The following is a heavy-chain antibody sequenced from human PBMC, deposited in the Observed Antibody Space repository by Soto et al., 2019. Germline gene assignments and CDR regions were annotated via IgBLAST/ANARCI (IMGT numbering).Heavy chain of an antibody. D-gene: IGHD2-2*01. Sequence: ASVKVSCKASGYTFTSYGISWVRQAPGQGLEWMGWISAYNGNTNYAQKLQGRVTMTTDTSTSTAYMELRSLRSDDTAVYYCARNYKDIVVVPHMDVWGKGTTVTVSS. V-gene: IGHV1-18*01. J-gene: IGHJ6*03. CDR2: ISAYNGNT. CDR3: ARNYKDIVVVPHMDV. CDR1: GYTFTSYG.